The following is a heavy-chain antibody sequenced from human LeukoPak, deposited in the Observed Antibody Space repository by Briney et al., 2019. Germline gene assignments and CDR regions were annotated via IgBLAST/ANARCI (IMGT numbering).Heavy chain of an antibody. Sequence: GGSLRLSCAASGFTFDDYAMHWVRQGPGKGLEWVSYISGDGSNTYYAESVKGRFTISRDISKTSLYLQMNSLRTEDPALYYCAKAPHPAGFYMHFWGQGTLVTVSS. CDR1: GFTFDDYA. CDR2: ISGDGSNT. D-gene: IGHD3-9*01. J-gene: IGHJ4*02. CDR3: AKAPHPAGFYMHF. V-gene: IGHV3-43*02.